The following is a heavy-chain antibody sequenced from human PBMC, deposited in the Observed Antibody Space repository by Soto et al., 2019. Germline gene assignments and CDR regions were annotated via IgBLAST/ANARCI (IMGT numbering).Heavy chain of an antibody. CDR3: ARGRVYYGSGSYRSNWFDP. CDR1: GGSISSYY. J-gene: IGHJ5*02. Sequence: SETLSLTCTVSGGSISSYYWSWIRQPPGKGLEWIGYIYYSGSTNYNPSLKSRVTISVDTSKNQFSLKLSSVTAADTAVYYCARGRVYYGSGSYRSNWFDPWGQGTLVTVSS. D-gene: IGHD3-10*01. CDR2: IYYSGST. V-gene: IGHV4-59*01.